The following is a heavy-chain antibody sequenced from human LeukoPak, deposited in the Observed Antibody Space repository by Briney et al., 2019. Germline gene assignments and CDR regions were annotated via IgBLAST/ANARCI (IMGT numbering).Heavy chain of an antibody. D-gene: IGHD3-22*01. Sequence: ASVKVSCKASGYTFTSYGISWVRQAPGQGLEWMGWISAYNGNTNYAQKLQGRVTMTTDTSTSTAYMELRSLRSDDTAVYYCARDGHSSGYYYYYYGMDVWGQGTTVTVSS. CDR3: ARDGHSSGYYYYYYGMDV. CDR1: GYTFTSYG. J-gene: IGHJ6*02. V-gene: IGHV1-18*01. CDR2: ISAYNGNT.